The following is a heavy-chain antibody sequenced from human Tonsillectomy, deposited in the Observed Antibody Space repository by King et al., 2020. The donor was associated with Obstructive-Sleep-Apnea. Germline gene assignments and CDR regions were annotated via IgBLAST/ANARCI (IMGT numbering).Heavy chain of an antibody. Sequence: VQLVESGAEVKKPGASVKVSCKASGYTFTNYGISWVRQAPGQGLEWMGWISAYNGNTNYAQKLQGRVTMTTDTSTSTAYMELRSLRSDDTAVYYCARDPRDYYDSSAPGWFDPWGQGTLVTVSS. V-gene: IGHV1-18*01. J-gene: IGHJ5*02. D-gene: IGHD3-22*01. CDR2: ISAYNGNT. CDR3: ARDPRDYYDSSAPGWFDP. CDR1: GYTFTNYG.